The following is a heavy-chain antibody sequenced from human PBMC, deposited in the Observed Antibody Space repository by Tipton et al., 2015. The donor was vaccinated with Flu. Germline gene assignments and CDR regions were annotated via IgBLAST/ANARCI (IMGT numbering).Heavy chain of an antibody. CDR2: IATYSTPI. D-gene: IGHD3-10*01. Sequence: SLRLSCAASGFTFSSYSMNWVRQAPGKGLEWLAFIATYSTPIHYADSVKGRFTISRDNAKNSLFLQMNSLRAEDTAVYYCVRKGFGDYWGQGILVTVSS. V-gene: IGHV3-48*04. CDR3: VRKGFGDY. J-gene: IGHJ4*02. CDR1: GFTFSSYS.